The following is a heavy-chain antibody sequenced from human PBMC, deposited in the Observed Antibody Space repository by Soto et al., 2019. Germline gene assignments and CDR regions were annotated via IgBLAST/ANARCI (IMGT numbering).Heavy chain of an antibody. CDR1: GYTFTSYY. J-gene: IGHJ3*02. D-gene: IGHD3-10*01. Sequence: GASVKVSCKASGYTFTSYYMHWVRQAPGQGLEWMGIINPSGGSTSYAQKFQGRVTMTRDTSTSTVYMELSSLRSEDTAVYYCASPSLDKYYYGSGDAFDIWGQGTMVTVSS. V-gene: IGHV1-46*01. CDR3: ASPSLDKYYYGSGDAFDI. CDR2: INPSGGST.